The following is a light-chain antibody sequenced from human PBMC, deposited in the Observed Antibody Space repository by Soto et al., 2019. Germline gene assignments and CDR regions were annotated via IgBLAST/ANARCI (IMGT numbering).Light chain of an antibody. J-gene: IGLJ2*01. CDR1: SSNIGAGYD. V-gene: IGLV1-40*01. Sequence: QSVLTQPPSVSGAPGQRVTISCTGSSSNIGAGYDVHWYQQLPGTAPKLLIYGNSNRPSGVSDRFSGSKSGNTASLIISGLQAEDEADYYCSSQTGSATMVFGGGTKVTVL. CDR2: GNS. CDR3: SSQTGSATMV.